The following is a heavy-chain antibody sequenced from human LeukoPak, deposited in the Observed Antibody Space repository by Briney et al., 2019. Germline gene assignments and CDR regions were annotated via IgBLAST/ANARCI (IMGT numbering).Heavy chain of an antibody. V-gene: IGHV3-9*01. D-gene: IGHD1-26*01. Sequence: AGGSLRLSCAASGFTFDDYAMHWVRQGPGKGLEWVSGISWNGGSKGYADSVKGRFTISRDNAKNSLYLQMNSLRVEDTAVYYCARDPYSGNYGDYYYYYMDVWGKGTTVTISS. CDR1: GFTFDDYA. CDR3: ARDPYSGNYGDYYYYYMDV. CDR2: ISWNGGSK. J-gene: IGHJ6*03.